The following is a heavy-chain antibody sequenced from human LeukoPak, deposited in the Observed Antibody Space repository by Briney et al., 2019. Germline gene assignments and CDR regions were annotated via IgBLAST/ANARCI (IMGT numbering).Heavy chain of an antibody. Sequence: SXTLSLTCTXSGGSISDGAYHWSWIRQHPERGLEWIGSIYYSGTAHFNPSLKIRLSISIDTSQNQFSLKLSSMIVADTAVYYCARVRPNYFYYMDVWGNGTTVSVSS. CDR2: IYYSGTA. CDR3: ARVRPNYFYYMDV. CDR1: GGSISDGAYH. V-gene: IGHV4-31*03. J-gene: IGHJ6*03.